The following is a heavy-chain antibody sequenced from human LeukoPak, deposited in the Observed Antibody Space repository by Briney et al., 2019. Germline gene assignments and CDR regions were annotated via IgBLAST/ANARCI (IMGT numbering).Heavy chain of an antibody. CDR1: GFTYSSYW. CDR2: IKKDGSEK. Sequence: GGSLRLSCAASGFTYSSYWMSWVRQAPGKGLEWVANIKKDGSEKYYLHSVKGRFTISRDNAKNALYLQMNSLRAEDTAVYYCARKGYGDYWGQGTLVTVSS. J-gene: IGHJ4*02. CDR3: ARKGYGDY. D-gene: IGHD5-12*01. V-gene: IGHV3-7*03.